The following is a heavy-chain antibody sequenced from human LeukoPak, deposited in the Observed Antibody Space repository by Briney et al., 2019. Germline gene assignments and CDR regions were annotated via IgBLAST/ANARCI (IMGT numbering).Heavy chain of an antibody. CDR3: AKDPIVVVPAAIENWFDP. CDR1: GFTFSSYA. Sequence: ESGGSLRLSCAASGFTFSSYAMSWVRQAPGKGLEWVSAISGSGGSTYYADSVKGRFTISRDNSKNTLQLQMNSLRAEDTAVYYCAKDPIVVVPAAIENWFDPWGQGTLVTVSS. D-gene: IGHD2-2*02. V-gene: IGHV3-23*01. CDR2: ISGSGGST. J-gene: IGHJ5*02.